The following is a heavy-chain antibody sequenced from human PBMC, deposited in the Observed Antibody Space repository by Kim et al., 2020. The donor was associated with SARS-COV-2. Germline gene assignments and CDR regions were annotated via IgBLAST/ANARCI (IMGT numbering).Heavy chain of an antibody. CDR3: ASTNAGAFDI. V-gene: IGHV4-39*01. CDR2: IYYSGST. J-gene: IGHJ3*02. Sequence: SETLSLTCTVSGGSISSSSYYWGWIRQPPGKGLEWIGSIYYSGSTYYNPSLKSRVTISVDTSKNQFSLKLSSVTAADTAVYYCASTNAGAFDIWGQGTMVTVSS. D-gene: IGHD2-2*01. CDR1: GGSISSSSYY.